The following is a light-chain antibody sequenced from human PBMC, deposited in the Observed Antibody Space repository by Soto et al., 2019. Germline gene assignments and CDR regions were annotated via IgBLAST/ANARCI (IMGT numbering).Light chain of an antibody. CDR3: QQLNSYPQT. Sequence: DIQMTQSPSTLAGSVGDTVTMTFRSSSKWLAWYQQKPGKAPKLLIYAASTLQSGVPSRFSGSGSGTDFTLTISSLQPEDFATYYCQQLNSYPQTFGQGTRLEVK. V-gene: IGKV1-9*01. J-gene: IGKJ5*01. CDR2: AAS. CDR1: SSKW.